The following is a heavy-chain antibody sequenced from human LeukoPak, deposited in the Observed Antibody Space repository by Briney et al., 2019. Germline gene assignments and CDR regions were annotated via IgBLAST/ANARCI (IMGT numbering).Heavy chain of an antibody. V-gene: IGHV3-7*01. CDR3: ARRGNRQPFDY. CDR1: GFTFSSYG. J-gene: IGHJ4*02. CDR2: IKQDGSEK. Sequence: GGSLRLSCAASGFTFSSYGMSWVRQAPGRGLEWVANIKQDGSEKYYVDSVKGRFTISRDNAKNSLYLQMNSLRAEDTAVYYCARRGNRQPFDYWGQGTLVTVSS. D-gene: IGHD3-16*01.